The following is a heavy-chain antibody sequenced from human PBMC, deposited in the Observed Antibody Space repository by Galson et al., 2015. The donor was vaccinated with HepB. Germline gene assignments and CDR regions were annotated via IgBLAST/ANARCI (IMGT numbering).Heavy chain of an antibody. CDR1: GYTFTSYY. Sequence: SVKVSCKASGYTFTSYYMHWVRRAPGQGLEWMGIINPSGGSTSYAQKFQGRVTMTRDTSTSTVYMELSSLRSEDTAVYYCARDRSVVTPLYAFDIWGQGTMVTVSS. V-gene: IGHV1-46*03. D-gene: IGHD4-23*01. CDR3: ARDRSVVTPLYAFDI. CDR2: INPSGGST. J-gene: IGHJ3*02.